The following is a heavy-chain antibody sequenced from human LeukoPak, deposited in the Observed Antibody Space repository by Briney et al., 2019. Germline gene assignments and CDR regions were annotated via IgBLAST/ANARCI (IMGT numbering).Heavy chain of an antibody. CDR2: IYTSGST. CDR3: ARIGDCSSTSCYESWFDP. CDR1: GGSISSGSYS. J-gene: IGHJ5*02. Sequence: SQTLSLTCTVSGGSISSGSYSWSWIRQPAGKGLEWIGRIYTSGSTNYNPSLKSRVTMSVDTSKNQFSLKLSSVTAADTAVYYCARIGDCSSTSCYESWFDPWGQGTLVTVSS. V-gene: IGHV4-61*02. D-gene: IGHD2-2*01.